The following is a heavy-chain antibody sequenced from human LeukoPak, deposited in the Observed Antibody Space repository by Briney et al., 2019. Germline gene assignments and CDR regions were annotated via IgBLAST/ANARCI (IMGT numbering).Heavy chain of an antibody. CDR1: GFTFTNYA. CDR3: AKDLAGYGAFDY. V-gene: IGHV3-33*03. J-gene: IGHJ4*02. CDR2: IGGDETTK. D-gene: IGHD5-12*01. Sequence: GGSLRLSCAVSGFTFTNYAMHCVRQAPGKGLEGVAIIGGDETTKYYADPVRGRFTISRDNSKNTLYLQMSSLRGEDTAVYYCAKDLAGYGAFDYWGQGALVTVSS.